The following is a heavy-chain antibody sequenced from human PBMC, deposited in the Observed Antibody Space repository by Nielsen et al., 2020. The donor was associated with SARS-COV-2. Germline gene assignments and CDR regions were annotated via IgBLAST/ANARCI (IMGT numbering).Heavy chain of an antibody. J-gene: IGHJ6*04. V-gene: IGHV3-21*04. CDR3: AKDTPPGYYGSGKDA. D-gene: IGHD3-10*01. CDR2: ISSSSSYI. Sequence: GESLKISCAASGFTFSSYSMNWVRQAPGKGLEWVSSISSSSSYIYYADSVKGRFTISRDNAKNSLYLQMNSLRAEDTALYYCAKDTPPGYYGSGKDAWGKGTTVTVSS. CDR1: GFTFSSYS.